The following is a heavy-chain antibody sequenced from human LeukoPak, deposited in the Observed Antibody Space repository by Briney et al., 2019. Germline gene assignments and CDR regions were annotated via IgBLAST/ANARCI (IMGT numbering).Heavy chain of an antibody. CDR3: ARRAPRGGVTTNYFDY. Sequence: GASVKVSCKASGYTFTGYYMHWVRQAPGQGLEWMGWINPNSGGTNYAQKFQGRVTMTRDTSISTAYMELSRLRSDDTAVYYCARRAPRGGVTTNYFDYWGQGTLVTVSS. CDR2: INPNSGGT. CDR1: GYTFTGYY. D-gene: IGHD4-17*01. J-gene: IGHJ4*02. V-gene: IGHV1-2*02.